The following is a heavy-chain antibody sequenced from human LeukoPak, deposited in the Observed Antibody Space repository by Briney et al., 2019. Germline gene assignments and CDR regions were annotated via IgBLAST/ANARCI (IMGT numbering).Heavy chain of an antibody. D-gene: IGHD4-17*01. CDR2: IYSGGST. J-gene: IGHJ4*02. V-gene: IGHV3-53*01. CDR1: GFTVSSNY. Sequence: PGGSLRLSCAASGFTVSSNYMSWVRQAPGKGLEWVSVIYSGGSTYYADSVKGRFTISRDNSKNTLYLQMNSLRAEDTAVYYCATRHDYGDRTFDYWGQGTLVTVSS. CDR3: ATRHDYGDRTFDY.